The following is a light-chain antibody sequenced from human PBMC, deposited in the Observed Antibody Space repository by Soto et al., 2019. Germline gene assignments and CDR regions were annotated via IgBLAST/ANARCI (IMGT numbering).Light chain of an antibody. CDR3: SSYTSSSTVL. V-gene: IGLV2-14*01. Sequence: QSALTQPASVSGSPGQSIAISCTGSSSDVGGYNYVSWYQQHPGKAPKLRIYDVSYRPSGVSDRFSGSKSGNTASLTISGLQPEDEAEYYCSSYTSSSTVLFGGGTKLTVL. CDR1: SSDVGGYNY. CDR2: DVS. J-gene: IGLJ2*01.